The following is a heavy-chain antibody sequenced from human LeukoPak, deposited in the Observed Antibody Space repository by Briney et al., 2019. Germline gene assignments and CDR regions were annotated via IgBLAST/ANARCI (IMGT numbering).Heavy chain of an antibody. Sequence: GASVKVSCKASGGPLNTYVIDWVRQAPGHGLEWMGRIIPLFNAPTYAQRFQGNVTITADKSTDTTYMELTRLTSDDTAVYYCTMGPTASLGRPFERWGQGTLVTVSS. V-gene: IGHV1-69*06. CDR2: IIPLFNAP. CDR3: TMGPTASLGRPFER. CDR1: GGPLNTYV. J-gene: IGHJ4*02. D-gene: IGHD2-21*02.